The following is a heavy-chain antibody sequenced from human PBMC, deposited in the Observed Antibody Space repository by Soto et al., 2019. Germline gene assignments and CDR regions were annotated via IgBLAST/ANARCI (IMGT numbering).Heavy chain of an antibody. Sequence: QVHLVQSGAEVKKPGASVKVSCKGSGYAFTTYGITWVRQAPGQGLEWMGWISAHNGNTNYGQKLQGRVTVTRDTPTSTAYMELRRLRSGATAVYSCARGRYGDYWGQGALVTVSS. D-gene: IGHD1-1*01. J-gene: IGHJ4*02. CDR2: ISAHNGNT. CDR1: GYAFTTYG. CDR3: ARGRYGDY. V-gene: IGHV1-18*01.